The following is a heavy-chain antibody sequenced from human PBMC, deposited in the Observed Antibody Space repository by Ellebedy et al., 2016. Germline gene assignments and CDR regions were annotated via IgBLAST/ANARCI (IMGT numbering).Heavy chain of an antibody. Sequence: SETLSLTXTVSGGSISSYYWSWIRQPPGKGLEWIGSIYHSGSTYYNPSLKSRVTISVDTSKNQFSLKLSSVTAADTAVYYCARVEGGMDVWGQGTTVTVSS. J-gene: IGHJ6*02. CDR3: ARVEGGMDV. V-gene: IGHV4-38-2*02. CDR1: GGSISSYY. CDR2: IYHSGST.